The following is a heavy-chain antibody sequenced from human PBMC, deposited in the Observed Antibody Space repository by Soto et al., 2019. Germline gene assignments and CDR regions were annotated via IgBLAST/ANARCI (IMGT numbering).Heavy chain of an antibody. J-gene: IGHJ4*02. CDR3: ARERWGYCSGGSCSHFDY. D-gene: IGHD2-15*01. CDR2: INAGNGNT. CDR1: GYTFTSYA. Sequence: QVQLVQSGAEVKKPGASVKVSCKASGYTFTSYAMHWVRQAPGQRLEWMGWINAGNGNTKYSQKFQGRVTITRDTXAXTXXMELSSLRSEEPDVYYCARERWGYCSGGSCSHFDYWGQGTLVTVSS. V-gene: IGHV1-3*01.